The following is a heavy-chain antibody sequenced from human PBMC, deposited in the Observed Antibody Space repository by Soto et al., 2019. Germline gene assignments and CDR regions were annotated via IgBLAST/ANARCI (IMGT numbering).Heavy chain of an antibody. V-gene: IGHV3-21*01. J-gene: IGHJ4*02. D-gene: IGHD3-3*02. Sequence: EVQLVESGGGLVKPGGSLRLSCAASGFSFSHYSMNWVRQAPGKGLEWVSSISSSSRYIYDADSVRGRFTIPRDNAKSCLFLQTCSLGAEDTAVYFCARDSGPRDIFGVEPFDYWGQGTLVTVSS. CDR2: ISSSSRYI. CDR1: GFSFSHYS. CDR3: ARDSGPRDIFGVEPFDY.